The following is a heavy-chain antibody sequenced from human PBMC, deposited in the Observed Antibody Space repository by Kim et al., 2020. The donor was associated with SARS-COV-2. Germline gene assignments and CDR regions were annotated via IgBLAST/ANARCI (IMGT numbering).Heavy chain of an antibody. CDR3: ARENGAYDLYFYYCLDV. V-gene: IGHV1-46*03. CDR1: GYTFTSHY. D-gene: IGHD5-12*01. Sequence: ASVKVSCKASGYTFTSHYIHWVRQAPGQGLEWMGIINPSGGSTTYAQEFQGRVTMTRDTSTSTVYMELSGLRSDDTAVYYCARENGAYDLYFYYCLDVWG. CDR2: INPSGGST. J-gene: IGHJ6*01.